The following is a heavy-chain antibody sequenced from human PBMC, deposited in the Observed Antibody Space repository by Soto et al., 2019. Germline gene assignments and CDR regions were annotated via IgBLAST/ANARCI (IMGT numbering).Heavy chain of an antibody. CDR1: GLRFSSYG. V-gene: IGHV3-33*01. CDR3: ARELLYGSGSRDFHYYGMDV. CDR2: IWFDGSKQ. D-gene: IGHD3-10*01. Sequence: QVQLVESGGGVVQPGGSLRLSCAASGLRFSSYGIHWVRQAPGKGLQWVAVIWFDGSKQYYADSVKGRFNISRDNSKNTVYLTMNSLRADDTAVYYCARELLYGSGSRDFHYYGMDVWGQGTTVTVSS. J-gene: IGHJ6*02.